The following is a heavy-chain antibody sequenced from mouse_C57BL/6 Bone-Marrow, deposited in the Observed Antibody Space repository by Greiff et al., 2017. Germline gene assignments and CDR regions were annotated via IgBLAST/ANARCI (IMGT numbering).Heavy chain of an antibody. CDR1: GFNIKDDY. D-gene: IGHD2-4*01. CDR3: TTNDYDPAWFAY. V-gene: IGHV14-4*01. J-gene: IGHJ3*01. CDR2: IDPENGDT. Sequence: EVKLMESGAELVRPGASVKLSCTASGFNIKDDYMHWVKQRPEQGLEWIGWIDPENGDTEYASKFQGKATITADTSSNPAYLQLSSLTSEDTAVYYCTTNDYDPAWFAYWGQGTLVTVSA.